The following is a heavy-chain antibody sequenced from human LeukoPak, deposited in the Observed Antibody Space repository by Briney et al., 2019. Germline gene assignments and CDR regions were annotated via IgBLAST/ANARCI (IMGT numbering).Heavy chain of an antibody. CDR2: INPSGGST. V-gene: IGHV1-46*02. D-gene: IGHD2-15*01. Sequence: GASVKVSCKASGYTFNTYGITWVRQAPGQGLEWMGIINPSGGSTSYAQKFQGRVTMTRDMSTSTVYMELSSLRSEDTAVYYCASWGGWVVAATDYYYYMDVWGKGTTVTVSS. CDR1: GYTFNTYG. CDR3: ASWGGWVVAATDYYYYMDV. J-gene: IGHJ6*03.